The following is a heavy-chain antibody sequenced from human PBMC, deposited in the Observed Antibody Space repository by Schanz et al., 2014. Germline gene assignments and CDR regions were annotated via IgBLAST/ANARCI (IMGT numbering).Heavy chain of an antibody. CDR3: ARGPSQGYSYGHNIGAYYYGRDV. D-gene: IGHD5-18*01. J-gene: IGHJ6*02. CDR1: GGTFSSYT. Sequence: QVPLVQSGAEVKKPGSSVKVSCTASGGTFSSYTISWIRQAPGQGLEWMGRIIPVLAIADYAQKFQGRVTITADKSTSTASMELSSLRSEDTTVYYCARGPSQGYSYGHNIGAYYYGRDVWGQGTTVTVSS. CDR2: IIPVLAIA. V-gene: IGHV1-69*02.